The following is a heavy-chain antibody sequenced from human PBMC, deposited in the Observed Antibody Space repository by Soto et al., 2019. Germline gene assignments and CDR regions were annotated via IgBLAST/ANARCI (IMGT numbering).Heavy chain of an antibody. Sequence: ASVKVSCKASGYTFTSYAMHWVRQAPGQRLEWMGWINTGNGNTKYSQKFQGRVTITRDTSASTAYMELSSLRSEDTAVYYCGYGSGSYYNTDYYYMDVWGKGTTVTVSS. J-gene: IGHJ6*03. CDR3: GYGSGSYYNTDYYYMDV. V-gene: IGHV1-3*04. D-gene: IGHD3-10*01. CDR2: INTGNGNT. CDR1: GYTFTSYA.